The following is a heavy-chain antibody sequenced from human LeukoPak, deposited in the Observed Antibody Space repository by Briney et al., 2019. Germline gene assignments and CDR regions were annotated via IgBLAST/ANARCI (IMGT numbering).Heavy chain of an antibody. CDR3: ARDSCSGGSCYPYYFDY. V-gene: IGHV1-2*02. Sequence: AASVKVSCKASGYTFTGYYMHWVRQAPGQGLEWMGWINPNSGGTNYAQKFQGRVTMTRDTSISTAYMELSRLRSDGTAVYYCARDSCSGGSCYPYYFDYWGQGTLVTVSS. CDR2: INPNSGGT. CDR1: GYTFTGYY. D-gene: IGHD2-15*01. J-gene: IGHJ4*02.